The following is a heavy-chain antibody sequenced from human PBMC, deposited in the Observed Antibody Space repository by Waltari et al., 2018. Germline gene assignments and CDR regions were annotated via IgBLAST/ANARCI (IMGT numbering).Heavy chain of an antibody. J-gene: IGHJ4*02. CDR2: INHSGST. D-gene: IGHD3-3*01. CDR1: GGSFSGYY. V-gene: IGHV4-34*01. Sequence: QVQLQQWGAGLLKPSETLSLTCAVYGGSFSGYYWSWIRQPPGKGLEWIGEINHSGSTNYNPSLKSRVTISVDTSKNQFSLKLSSVTAADTAVYYCARVVRYDPRDYWGQGTLVTVSS. CDR3: ARVVRYDPRDY.